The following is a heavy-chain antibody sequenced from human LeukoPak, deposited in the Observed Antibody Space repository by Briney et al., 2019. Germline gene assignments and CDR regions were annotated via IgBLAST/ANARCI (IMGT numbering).Heavy chain of an antibody. CDR1: VGSFSDYY. Sequence: SETLSLTCAVSVGSFSDYYWAWIRQPPGKGLEWIGEINHSGTTNYSPSLKSRVTISLDTSKNQCSLKLSSVTAADTAVYYCARGPRNYYDSSGYKSYFDYWGQGTLVTVSS. J-gene: IGHJ4*02. D-gene: IGHD3-22*01. CDR3: ARGPRNYYDSSGYKSYFDY. V-gene: IGHV4-34*01. CDR2: INHSGTT.